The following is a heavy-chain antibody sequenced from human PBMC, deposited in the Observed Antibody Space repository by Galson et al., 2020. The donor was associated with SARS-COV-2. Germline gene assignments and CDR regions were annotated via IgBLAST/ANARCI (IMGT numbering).Heavy chain of an antibody. CDR3: VCSGALPEHY. Sequence: GESLKISCAASGFSFSDYNMNWIRQAPGKGLEWVSLISNNGGIIWYADSVRGRFTISRDNAKNVLFLQMNDLRADDTAMYFCVCSGALPEHYWGQGTQVSVSS. D-gene: IGHD3-10*02. CDR1: GFSFSDYN. J-gene: IGHJ4*02. CDR2: ISNNGGII. V-gene: IGHV3-11*01.